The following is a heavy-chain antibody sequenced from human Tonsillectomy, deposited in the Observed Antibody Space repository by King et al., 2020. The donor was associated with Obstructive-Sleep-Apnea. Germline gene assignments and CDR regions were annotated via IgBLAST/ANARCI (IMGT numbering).Heavy chain of an antibody. D-gene: IGHD2-2*02. V-gene: IGHV4-39*07. CDR3: AGYQPLLYLETEYYFDY. Sequence: QLQESGPGLVKPSETLSLTCTVSGDSISSSSYYWGWIRQPPGKGLEWIGNIFYSGSTYYNPSLKSRVNISIDTSKNQFSLKLSSVTAADTAVYYCAGYQPLLYLETEYYFDYWGQGTLVTVSS. CDR2: IFYSGST. CDR1: GDSISSSSYY. J-gene: IGHJ4*02.